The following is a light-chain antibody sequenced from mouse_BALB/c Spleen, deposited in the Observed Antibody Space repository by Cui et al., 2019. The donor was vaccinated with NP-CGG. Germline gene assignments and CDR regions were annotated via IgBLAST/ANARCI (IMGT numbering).Light chain of an antibody. CDR2: DTN. CDR3: TLWYSNHWV. CDR1: TGAVTTTNY. J-gene: IGLJ1*01. Sequence: AVVTQEYALTTSPGETVTLTCRSSTGAVTTTNYANWVQEKPDHLFTGLIGDTNNRAPGVPARFSGSLIGDKAALTITGAQTEDEAIYFCTLWYSNHWVFGGGTKLTVL. V-gene: IGLV1*01.